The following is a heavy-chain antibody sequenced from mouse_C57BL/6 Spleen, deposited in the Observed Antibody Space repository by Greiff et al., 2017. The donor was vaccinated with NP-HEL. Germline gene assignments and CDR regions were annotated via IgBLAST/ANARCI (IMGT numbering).Heavy chain of an antibody. CDR3: ARGWDYAMDY. Sequence: VQLQQSGAELVKPGASVKLSCKASGYTFTSYWMQWVKQRPGQGLEWIGEIDPSDSYTNYNQKFKGKATLTVDTSSSTAYMQLSSLTSEDSAVYYGARGWDYAMDYWGQGTSVTVAS. CDR1: GYTFTSYW. J-gene: IGHJ4*01. V-gene: IGHV1-50*01. D-gene: IGHD2-3*01. CDR2: IDPSDSYT.